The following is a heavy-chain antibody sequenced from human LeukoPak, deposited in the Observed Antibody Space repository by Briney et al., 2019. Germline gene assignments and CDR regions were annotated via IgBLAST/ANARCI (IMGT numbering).Heavy chain of an antibody. CDR2: IYHTGST. CDR1: GYSISSGYY. V-gene: IGHV4-38-2*01. D-gene: IGHD3-22*01. CDR3: ASGGTAVVMALTYYFDT. Sequence: PETLSLTCAVSGYSISSGYYWGWIRQPPGKGLEWIGSIYHTGSTYYNPSLQSRVTISLDSPKNQFSLKLTSVTAADTAVYYCASGGTAVVMALTYYFDTWGQGTPVTVSS. J-gene: IGHJ4*02.